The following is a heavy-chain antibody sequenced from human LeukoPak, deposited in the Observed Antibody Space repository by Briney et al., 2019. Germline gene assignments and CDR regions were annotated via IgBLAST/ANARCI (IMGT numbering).Heavy chain of an antibody. CDR3: AKVGEGYYFDY. CDR1: GFTFSSYA. D-gene: IGHD3-10*01. Sequence: GGSLRLSCAASGFTFSSYAMSWVRQALGRGLEWVSAISGSGGSTYYADSVKGRFTISRDNSKNTLYLQMNSLRAEDTAVYYCAKVGEGYYFDYWGQGTLVTVSS. CDR2: ISGSGGST. V-gene: IGHV3-23*01. J-gene: IGHJ4*02.